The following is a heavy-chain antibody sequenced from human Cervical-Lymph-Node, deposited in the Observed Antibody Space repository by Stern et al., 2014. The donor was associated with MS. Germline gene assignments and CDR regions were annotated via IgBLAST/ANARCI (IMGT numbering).Heavy chain of an antibody. V-gene: IGHV4-31*03. J-gene: IGHJ4*02. CDR2: ISYSGNT. Sequence: VQLVESGPGLVQPSQTLSLTCTVSGGSVSSGSRYWSWIRQHPGKGLEWIGYISYSGNTYYSPSLQSRLTISMDTSKNQFSLKLRSVTAADTAIYYCARVTEFLRFFYPDYWGQGTLVTVSS. D-gene: IGHD3-3*01. CDR3: ARVTEFLRFFYPDY. CDR1: GGSVSSGSRY.